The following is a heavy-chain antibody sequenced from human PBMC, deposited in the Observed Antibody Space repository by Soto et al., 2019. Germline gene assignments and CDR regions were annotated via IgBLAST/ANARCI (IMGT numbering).Heavy chain of an antibody. D-gene: IGHD6-19*01. CDR1: GFTFSSYA. CDR2: ISYDGSNK. V-gene: IGHV3-30-3*01. CDR3: ASRSSGWYALPYYYYGMDV. J-gene: IGHJ6*02. Sequence: QVQLVESGGGVVQLGRSLRLSCAASGFTFSSYAMHWVRQAPGKGLEWVAVISYDGSNKYYADSVKGRFTISRDNSKNTLYLQMNSLRAEDTAVYYCASRSSGWYALPYYYYGMDVWGQGTTVTVSS.